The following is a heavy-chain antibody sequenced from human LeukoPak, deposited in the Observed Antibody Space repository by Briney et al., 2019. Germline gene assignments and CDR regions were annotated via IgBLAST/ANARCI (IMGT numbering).Heavy chain of an antibody. J-gene: IGHJ4*02. D-gene: IGHD5-24*01. V-gene: IGHV3-30-3*02. CDR3: AKPQWLSGDYFDY. CDR2: ISYDGSNK. Sequence: GRSLRLSCAASGFTFSSYAMHWVRQAPGKGLGWVAVISYDGSNKYYADSVKGRFTISRDNSKNTLYLQMNSLRAEDTAVYYCAKPQWLSGDYFDYWGQGTLVTVSS. CDR1: GFTFSSYA.